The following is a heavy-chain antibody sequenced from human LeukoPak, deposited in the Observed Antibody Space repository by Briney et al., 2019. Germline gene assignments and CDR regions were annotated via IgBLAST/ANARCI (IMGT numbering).Heavy chain of an antibody. CDR3: ARGAIQLWLIGGGYFDY. CDR2: INPNSGGT. Sequence: ASLKVSCKASGYTFTAYYMHWVRQAPGQGLEWMGWINPNSGGTNYAQKFQGWVTMTRDTSISTAYMELSRLRSDDTAVYYCARGAIQLWLIGGGYFDYWGQGTLVTVSS. J-gene: IGHJ4*02. V-gene: IGHV1-2*04. D-gene: IGHD5-18*01. CDR1: GYTFTAYY.